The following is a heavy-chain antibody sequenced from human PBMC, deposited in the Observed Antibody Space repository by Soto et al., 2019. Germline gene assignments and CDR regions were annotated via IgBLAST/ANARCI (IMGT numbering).Heavy chain of an antibody. D-gene: IGHD3-10*01. CDR2: ISGSGGST. J-gene: IGHJ5*02. CDR3: AKDRGVRGVSIPRFDP. V-gene: IGHV3-23*01. Sequence: EVQLLESGGGLVQPGGSLRLSCAASGFTFSSYAMSWVRQAPGKGLEWVSAISGSGGSTYYADSVKGRFTISRDNSKKTMYLQMTSLRAEDTAVYYCAKDRGVRGVSIPRFDPWGQATLVTVSS. CDR1: GFTFSSYA.